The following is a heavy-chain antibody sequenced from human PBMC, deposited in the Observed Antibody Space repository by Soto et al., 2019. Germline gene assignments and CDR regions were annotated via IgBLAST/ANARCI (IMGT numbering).Heavy chain of an antibody. CDR2: INHSGST. CDR1: GGSFSGYY. D-gene: IGHD1-26*01. V-gene: IGHV4-34*01. J-gene: IGHJ6*02. Sequence: PSETLSLTCAVYGGSFSGYYWSWIRQPPGKGLEWIGEINHSGSTNYNPSLKSRVTISVDTSKNQFSLKLSSVTAADTAVYYCARLGVGATYYYYGMDVWGQGTTVTVSS. CDR3: ARLGVGATYYYYGMDV.